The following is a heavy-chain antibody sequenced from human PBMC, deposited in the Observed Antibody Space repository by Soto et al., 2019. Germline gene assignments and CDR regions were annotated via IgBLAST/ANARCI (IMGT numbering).Heavy chain of an antibody. CDR2: LDGAGGST. CDR1: GFTFSDFA. D-gene: IGHD3-10*01. Sequence: GGSLRLSCLASGFTFSDFAMTWVRHVPGRGLEWVASLDGAGGSTYYAESVRGRFSISRDNSQNTLFLQMKRLTVDDTAIYYCAAPRDEYGSGVSWFTYGMDIWGPGTTVPVS. J-gene: IGHJ6*02. CDR3: AAPRDEYGSGVSWFTYGMDI. V-gene: IGHV3-23*01.